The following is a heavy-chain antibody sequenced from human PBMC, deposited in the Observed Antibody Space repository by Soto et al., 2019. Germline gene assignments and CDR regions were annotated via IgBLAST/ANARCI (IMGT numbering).Heavy chain of an antibody. J-gene: IGHJ3*02. CDR3: AQALVFTGGDGFDI. CDR2: IYYSGNT. D-gene: IGHD1-1*01. V-gene: IGHV4-31*01. CDR1: GGSITTGGRY. Sequence: QVRLQEWGPGLVKPSQTLSLKCSVSGGSITTGGRYWSWIRQLPGKGLARIGDIYYSGNTYYNASLKSLVTISVEAAKNQFSLKLSSVTAADTAVYYCAQALVFTGGDGFDIWGQGRLVTVSS.